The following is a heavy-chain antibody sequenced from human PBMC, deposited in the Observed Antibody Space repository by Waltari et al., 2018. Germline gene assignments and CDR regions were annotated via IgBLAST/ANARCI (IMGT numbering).Heavy chain of an antibody. CDR3: AKDGDYTVPEYDAFDV. D-gene: IGHD4-17*01. Sequence: EHLEEFGVCAVEPGGSLRPPCGASRFTFSHLCLHWVRQAPAKGVEWVALIRHDGTTEYYADSVKGRFAISRDNSKNTLYLQLTDVRVEDTAVYYCAKDGDYTVPEYDAFDVWGQGTMVTVSS. CDR1: RFTFSHLC. J-gene: IGHJ3*01. CDR2: IRHDGTTE. V-gene: IGHV3-30*02.